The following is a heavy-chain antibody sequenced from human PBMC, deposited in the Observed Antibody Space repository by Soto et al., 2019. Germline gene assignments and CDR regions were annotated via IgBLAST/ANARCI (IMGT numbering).Heavy chain of an antibody. V-gene: IGHV5-10-1*01. CDR2: IDPSDSYT. CDR3: ASCSGGSCPNYYYGMDV. CDR1: GDSFTSYW. Sequence: GESLKISCKCSGDSFTSYWISWVRQMPVKGLEWMGRIDPSDSYTNYSPSFQGHVTISADKSISTAYLQWSSLKASDTAMYYCASCSGGSCPNYYYGMDVWGQGTTVTVSS. J-gene: IGHJ6*02. D-gene: IGHD2-15*01.